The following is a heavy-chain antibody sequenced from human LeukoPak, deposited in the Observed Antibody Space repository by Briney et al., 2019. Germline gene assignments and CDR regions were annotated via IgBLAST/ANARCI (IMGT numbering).Heavy chain of an antibody. CDR1: GYSISSTNW. D-gene: IGHD4-23*01. V-gene: IGHV4-28*01. CDR2: IYYSGNT. Sequence: SETLSLTXAVSGYSISSTNWWGWIRQPPRKGLEWIGYIYYSGNTHYNPSLKSRVTMSVDTSKNQFSLKLSSVTAVDTAIYYCAKSVDGGNSPFDYWGQGTLVTVSS. CDR3: AKSVDGGNSPFDY. J-gene: IGHJ4*02.